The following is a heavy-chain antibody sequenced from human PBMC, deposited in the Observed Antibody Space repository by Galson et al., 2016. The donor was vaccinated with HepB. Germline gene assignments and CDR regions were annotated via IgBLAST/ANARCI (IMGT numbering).Heavy chain of an antibody. CDR2: MSYDGINK. V-gene: IGHV3-30*18. CDR1: GFRLSNYG. CDR3: AEDRDTTSTNCHHPYFDP. D-gene: IGHD2-8*01. J-gene: IGHJ5*02. Sequence: SLRLSCAASGFRLSNYGMHWVRQAPGKGLEWVAAMSYDGINKYYADSVKGRFTISRDNSKNTLDLEMNSLRPEDTAMYYCAEDRDTTSTNCHHPYFDPRGQGALVTVS.